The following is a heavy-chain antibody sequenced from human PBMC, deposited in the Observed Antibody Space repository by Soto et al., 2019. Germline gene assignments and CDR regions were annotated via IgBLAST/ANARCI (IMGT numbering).Heavy chain of an antibody. V-gene: IGHV1-69*01. J-gene: IGHJ1*01. D-gene: IGHD3-22*01. Sequence: QVQLVQSGAEVKKPGSSVKVSCKASGGTFSSYAISWVRQAPGQGLEWMGGIIPIFGTANYAQKFQGRVTITADESTSTAYIELSSLRSEDTGVYYCARVRAEQTVLSSGYYDFQHWGQGTLVTVSS. CDR2: IIPIFGTA. CDR1: GGTFSSYA. CDR3: ARVRAEQTVLSSGYYDFQH.